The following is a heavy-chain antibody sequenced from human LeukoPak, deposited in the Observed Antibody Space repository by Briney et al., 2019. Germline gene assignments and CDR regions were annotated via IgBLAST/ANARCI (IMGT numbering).Heavy chain of an antibody. CDR2: IIPIFGTA. J-gene: IGHJ4*02. V-gene: IGHV1-69*13. CDR3: ARMINYGDTYYFDY. CDR1: GGTFSSYA. Sequence: ASVKVSCKASGGTFSSYAISWVRQAPGQGLEWMGGIIPIFGTANYAQKFQGRVTITADESTSTAYMELSSLRSEDTAVYYCARMINYGDTYYFDYWGQGTLVTVSS. D-gene: IGHD4-17*01.